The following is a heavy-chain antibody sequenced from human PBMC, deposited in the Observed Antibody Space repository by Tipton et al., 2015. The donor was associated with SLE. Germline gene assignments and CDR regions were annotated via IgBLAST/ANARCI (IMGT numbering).Heavy chain of an antibody. J-gene: IGHJ6*02. Sequence: TLSLTCTVSGGSISSGGYSWSWIRQPPGKGLEWIGEINHSGSTNYNPSLKSRVTISVDTSKNQFSLKLSSVTAADTAVYYCARDLSGSYYVPYYYGMDVWGQGTTVTVSS. CDR1: GGSISSGGYS. CDR3: ARDLSGSYYVPYYYGMDV. D-gene: IGHD1-26*01. V-gene: IGHV4-61*08. CDR2: INHSGST.